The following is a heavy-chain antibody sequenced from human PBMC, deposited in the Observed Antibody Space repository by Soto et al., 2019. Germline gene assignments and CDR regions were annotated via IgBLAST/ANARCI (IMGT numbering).Heavy chain of an antibody. CDR1: GGTFSSYA. D-gene: IGHD6-19*01. V-gene: IGHV1-69*13. CDR2: IIPIFGTA. Sequence: ASVKVSCKASGGTFSSYAISWVRQAPGQGLEWMGGIIPIFGTANYAQKFQGRVTITADESTSTAYMELSSLRSEDTAVYYCATRDSSGWYGGIEDYYYYYGMDVWGQGTTVTVSS. CDR3: ATRDSSGWYGGIEDYYYYYGMDV. J-gene: IGHJ6*02.